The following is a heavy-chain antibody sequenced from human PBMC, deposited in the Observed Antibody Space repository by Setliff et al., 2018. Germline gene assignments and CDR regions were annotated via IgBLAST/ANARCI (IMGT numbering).Heavy chain of an antibody. V-gene: IGHV4-39*07. CDR2: IYYSGTT. D-gene: IGHD3-9*01. CDR3: ARGEADYDILTSFDY. CDR1: GGSITSRSYY. Sequence: SETLSLACSVSGGSITSRSYYWGWIRQSPGKGLEWLGTIYYSGTTYYNSSLRSRVSISTDTSKNEFSLKLSSVTAADTAVYYCARGEADYDILTSFDYWGQGTLVTVSS. J-gene: IGHJ4*02.